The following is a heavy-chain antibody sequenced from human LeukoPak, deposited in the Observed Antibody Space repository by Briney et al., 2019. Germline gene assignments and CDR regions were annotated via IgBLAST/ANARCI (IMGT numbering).Heavy chain of an antibody. CDR3: ARLHVHYDFTPVYDY. CDR2: INHSGST. V-gene: IGHV4-34*01. J-gene: IGHJ4*02. D-gene: IGHD3-3*01. CDR1: GGSFSGYY. Sequence: SETLSLTCAVYGGSFSGYYWSWIRQPPGKGLEWIGEINHSGSTNYNPSLKSRVTISVDTSKNQFSLKLSSVTAADTAVYYCARLHVHYDFTPVYDYWGQGTLVTVSS.